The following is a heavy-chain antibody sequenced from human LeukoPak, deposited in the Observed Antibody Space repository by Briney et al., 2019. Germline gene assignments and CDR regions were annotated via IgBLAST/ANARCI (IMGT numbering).Heavy chain of an antibody. CDR1: GFTFSSYE. D-gene: IGHD1-26*01. Sequence: PGGSLRLSCAASGFTFSSYEMNWVRQAPGKGLEWVSYISSSGSTIYYADSVKGRFTISRDNAKNSLYLQMNSLRAEDTAVYYCARRLISGATHGMDVWAKGPRSPSP. V-gene: IGHV3-48*03. J-gene: IGHJ6*02. CDR3: ARRLISGATHGMDV. CDR2: ISSSGSTI.